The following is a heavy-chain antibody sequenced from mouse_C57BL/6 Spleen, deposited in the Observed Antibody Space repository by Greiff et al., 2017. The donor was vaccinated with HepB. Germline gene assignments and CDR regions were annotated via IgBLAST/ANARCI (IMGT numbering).Heavy chain of an antibody. CDR2: IDPETGGT. J-gene: IGHJ3*01. Sequence: VQLQQSGAELVRPGASVTLSCKASGYTFTDYEMHWVKQTPVHGLEWIGAIDPETGGTAYNQKFKGKAILTADKSSSTAYMELRSLTSEDSAVYYCTSDYVPWFAYWGQGTLVTVSA. D-gene: IGHD2-4*01. CDR1: GYTFTDYE. CDR3: TSDYVPWFAY. V-gene: IGHV1-15*01.